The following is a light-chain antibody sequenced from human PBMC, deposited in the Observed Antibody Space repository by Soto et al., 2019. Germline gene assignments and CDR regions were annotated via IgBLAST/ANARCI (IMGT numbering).Light chain of an antibody. CDR2: GAS. CDR3: QQYGSSPLT. CDR1: QSVSSNY. V-gene: IGKV3-20*01. J-gene: IGKJ4*01. Sequence: EIVLTQSPGTLSLSPGERATLSCRASQSVSSNYLAWHQQKPGQAPRLLIYGASSRATGTPDRFSGSGSGTDFTLTISRLEPEDFVVYYCQQYGSSPLTFGGGTKVDIK.